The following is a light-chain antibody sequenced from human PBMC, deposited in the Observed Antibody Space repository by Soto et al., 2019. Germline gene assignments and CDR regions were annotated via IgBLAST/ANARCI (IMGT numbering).Light chain of an antibody. Sequence: DIEMTQSPSSLSASVGDRVTITCRASQGISYYLAWYQQKPGKVPNLLIYAASTLQSGISSRFSGSGSGTDFILTINLLPPEDAATYYCQRYNGAPRTFGGGTKVEIK. CDR2: AAS. J-gene: IGKJ4*01. CDR3: QRYNGAPRT. CDR1: QGISYY. V-gene: IGKV1-27*01.